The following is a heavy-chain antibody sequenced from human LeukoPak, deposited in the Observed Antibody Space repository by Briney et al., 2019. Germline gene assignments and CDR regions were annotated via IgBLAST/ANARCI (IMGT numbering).Heavy chain of an antibody. D-gene: IGHD3-10*01. CDR1: GFTVSSNY. CDR2: IYSGGST. CDR3: ARDPTTMVRGPLDY. V-gene: IGHV3-53*01. J-gene: IGHJ4*02. Sequence: PGGSLRLSCAASGFTVSSNYTSWVRQAPGKGLEWVSVIYSGGSTYYADSVKGRFTISRDNSKNTLYLQMNSLRAEDTAVYYCARDPTTMVRGPLDYWGQGTLVTVSS.